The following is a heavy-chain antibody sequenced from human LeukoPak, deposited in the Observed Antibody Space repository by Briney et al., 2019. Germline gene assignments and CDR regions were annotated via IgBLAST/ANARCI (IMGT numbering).Heavy chain of an antibody. J-gene: IGHJ6*03. CDR2: IYYSGST. Sequence: SGTLSLTCAVSGGSISSSNWWSWVRQPPGKGLEWIGSIYYSGSTYYNPSLKSRVTISVDTSKNQFSLKLSSVTAADTAVYYCARIPSSSYYYYYYMDVWGKGTTVTVSS. CDR3: ARIPSSSYYYYYYMDV. D-gene: IGHD6-6*01. CDR1: GGSISSSNW. V-gene: IGHV4-4*02.